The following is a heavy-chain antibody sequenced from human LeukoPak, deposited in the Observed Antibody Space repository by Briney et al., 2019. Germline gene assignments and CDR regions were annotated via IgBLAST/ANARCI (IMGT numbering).Heavy chain of an antibody. CDR1: GFTFSTFW. CDR3: AELGITMIGGV. V-gene: IGHV3-48*04. D-gene: IGHD3-10*02. J-gene: IGHJ6*04. CDR2: ISSSGSTI. Sequence: GGSLRLSCAASGFTFSTFWMSWVRQAPGKGLEWVSYISSSGSTIYYADSVKGRFTISRDNAKNSLYLQMNSLRAEDTAVYYCAELGITMIGGVWGKGTTVTISS.